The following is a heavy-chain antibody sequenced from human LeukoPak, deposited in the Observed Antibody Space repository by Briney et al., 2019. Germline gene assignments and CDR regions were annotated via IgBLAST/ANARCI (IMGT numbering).Heavy chain of an antibody. D-gene: IGHD7-27*01. CDR3: AAWGLHNY. J-gene: IGHJ4*02. CDR2: INLSGSAQ. Sequence: GGSLRLSCSASGCAFSSYWMNWVRQAPGKGPEWVANINLSGSAQHYVDSVKGRCTTSRYNAKSSLYLQMNSLRVEDTAVYYCAAWGLHNYWGQGTLVTVSS. V-gene: IGHV3-7*01. CDR1: GCAFSSYW.